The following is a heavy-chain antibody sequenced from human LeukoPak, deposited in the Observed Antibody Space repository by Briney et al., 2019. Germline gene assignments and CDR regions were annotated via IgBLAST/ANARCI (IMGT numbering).Heavy chain of an antibody. Sequence: GGSLRLSCAAPGFTVSSNYMSWVRQAPGKGLEWVSVIYSGGSTYYADSVKGRFTISRGNSKNTLYLQMNSLRAEDTAVYYCARVYSGYDSYYFDYWGQGTLVTVSS. J-gene: IGHJ4*02. CDR3: ARVYSGYDSYYFDY. CDR2: IYSGGST. CDR1: GFTVSSNY. V-gene: IGHV3-53*01. D-gene: IGHD5-12*01.